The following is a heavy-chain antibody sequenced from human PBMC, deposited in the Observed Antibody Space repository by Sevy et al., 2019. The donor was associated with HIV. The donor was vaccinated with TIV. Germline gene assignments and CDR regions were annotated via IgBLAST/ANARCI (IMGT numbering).Heavy chain of an antibody. Sequence: GGSLRLSCAASGFTFSSYAMHWVRQAPGKGLEWVAVISYDGSNKYYADSVKGRFTISRDNSKNTLYLQMNSLRAEDTAVYYCARGRVYCSGGSCYEGGFDYRGQGTLVTVSS. CDR2: ISYDGSNK. J-gene: IGHJ4*02. CDR3: ARGRVYCSGGSCYEGGFDY. CDR1: GFTFSSYA. V-gene: IGHV3-30-3*01. D-gene: IGHD2-15*01.